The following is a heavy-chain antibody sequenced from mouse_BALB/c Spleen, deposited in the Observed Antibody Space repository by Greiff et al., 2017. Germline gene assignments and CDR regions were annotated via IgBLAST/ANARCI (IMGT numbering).Heavy chain of an antibody. CDR2: ISSGGSYT. D-gene: IGHD1-1*01. Sequence: EVQLVESGGGLVKPGGSLKLSCAASGFTFSSYAMSWVRQTPEKRLEWVATISSGGSYTYYPDSVKGRFTISRDNAKNTLYLQMSSLRSEDTAMYYYARHYYGIAYWGQGTLVTVSA. CDR1: GFTFSSYA. CDR3: ARHYYGIAY. J-gene: IGHJ3*01. V-gene: IGHV5-9-3*01.